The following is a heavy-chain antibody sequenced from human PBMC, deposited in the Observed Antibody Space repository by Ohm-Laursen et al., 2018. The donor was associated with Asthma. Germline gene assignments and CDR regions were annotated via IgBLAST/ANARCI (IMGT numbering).Heavy chain of an antibody. Sequence: GSLRLSCSASGFTFSSYSMNWVRQAPGKGLEWVSSISSSSSYIYYADSVKGRFTISRDNAKNSLYLQMNSLRAEDTAVYYCARGAGGVVVAANGMDVWGQGTTVTVSS. D-gene: IGHD2-15*01. J-gene: IGHJ6*02. CDR3: ARGAGGVVVAANGMDV. V-gene: IGHV3-21*01. CDR2: ISSSSSYI. CDR1: GFTFSSYS.